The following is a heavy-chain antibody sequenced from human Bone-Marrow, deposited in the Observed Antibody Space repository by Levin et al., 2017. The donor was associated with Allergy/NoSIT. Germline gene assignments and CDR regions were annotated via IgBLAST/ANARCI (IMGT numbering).Heavy chain of an antibody. V-gene: IGHV3-23*01. D-gene: IGHD3-22*01. J-gene: IGHJ6*02. CDR3: AKDHGYSKKGLDYFYGMDV. Sequence: PGGSLRLSCAASGYIFSTYAMSWVRQAPGKGLEWVSVISGSGDNTNYADSVKGWFTISRDNSKNTLYLQMNSLRADDTAVYYCAKDHGYSKKGLDYFYGMDVWGQGTTVTVSS. CDR1: GYIFSTYA. CDR2: ISGSGDNT.